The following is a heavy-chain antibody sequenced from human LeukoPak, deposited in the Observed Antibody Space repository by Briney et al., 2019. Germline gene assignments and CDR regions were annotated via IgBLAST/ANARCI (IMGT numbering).Heavy chain of an antibody. CDR2: IYYSGST. CDR3: ARGGIRGALFDY. CDR1: GGSISSYY. D-gene: IGHD6-13*01. Sequence: PSETLSLTCTVSGGSISSYYWSWIRQPPGKGLEWIGYIYYSGSTNHNPSLKSRVTISVDTSKNQFSLKLSSVTAADTAVYYCARGGIRGALFDYWGQGTLVTVSS. J-gene: IGHJ4*02. V-gene: IGHV4-59*08.